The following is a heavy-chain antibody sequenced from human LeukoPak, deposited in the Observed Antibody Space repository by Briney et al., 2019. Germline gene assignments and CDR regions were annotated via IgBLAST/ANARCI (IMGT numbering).Heavy chain of an antibody. V-gene: IGHV1-8*01. D-gene: IGHD3-22*01. CDR3: ARMTYDGSGPNPNWFDP. CDR2: MNPNSGYT. J-gene: IGHJ5*02. Sequence: VASVKVSCKASGYSFTSYDINWVRQATGQGLEWMGWMNPNSGYTGYAQRFRGRITMTRNTSISTVYMELSSLRFEDTAIYYCARMTYDGSGPNPNWFDPWGQGTLVTVSS. CDR1: GYSFTSYD.